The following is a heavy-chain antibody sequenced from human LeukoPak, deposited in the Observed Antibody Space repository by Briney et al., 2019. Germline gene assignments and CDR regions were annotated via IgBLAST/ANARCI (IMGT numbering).Heavy chain of an antibody. CDR3: ARDYYGDYVWYYYMDV. CDR2: IKQDGSEK. Sequence: GGSLRLSCAASGFTFSSYWMSWVRQAPGKGLEWVANIKQDGSEKYYVDSVKGRFTISRNNAKNSLYLQMNSLRAEDTAVYYCARDYYGDYVWYYYMDVWGKGTTVTISS. D-gene: IGHD4-17*01. V-gene: IGHV3-7*01. CDR1: GFTFSSYW. J-gene: IGHJ6*03.